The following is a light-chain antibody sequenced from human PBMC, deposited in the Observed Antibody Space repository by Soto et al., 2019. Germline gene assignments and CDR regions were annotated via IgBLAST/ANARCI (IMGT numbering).Light chain of an antibody. CDR2: DAS. J-gene: IGKJ1*01. CDR3: QQYHSFHWK. V-gene: IGKV1-5*01. Sequence: DIQMTQSPSTLSASVGDRVTITCRASQSITTWLAWYQQKPGTAVKVLIYDASTLGSGVPSRFSGSGSGTEFTLTISSLQPEDVGTYRFQQYHSFHWKFGQGTKVDIK. CDR1: QSITTW.